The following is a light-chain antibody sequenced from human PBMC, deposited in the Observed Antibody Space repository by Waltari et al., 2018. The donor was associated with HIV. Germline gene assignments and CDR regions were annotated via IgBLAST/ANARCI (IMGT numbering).Light chain of an antibody. J-gene: IGKJ5*01. V-gene: IGKV3-20*01. CDR2: GAS. CDR3: QQYGSSPPST. Sequence: EIVLTQSPGTLSLSPGERATLSCRASQSVSSRYLAWYHQKPGQAPRLLSYGASNRATGIPDRFSGSGSGTDFTLTISTLEPEDFAVYYCQQYGSSPPSTFGQGTRLDFK. CDR1: QSVSSRY.